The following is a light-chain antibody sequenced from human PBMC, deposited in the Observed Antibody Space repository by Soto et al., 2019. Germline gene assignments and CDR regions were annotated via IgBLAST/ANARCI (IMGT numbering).Light chain of an antibody. V-gene: IGKV1-39*01. CDR1: QRISSY. CDR2: AAS. J-gene: IGKJ1*01. CDR3: QQSYSSPRT. Sequence: DLQMTQSPSFLSASVGDRVTITCRASQRISSYLNWYQVKPGKAPKVLIYAASTLEGGVPSRFSGSRSATDFTLTISGLQPEVFATYYCQQSYSSPRTFGQGTKVE.